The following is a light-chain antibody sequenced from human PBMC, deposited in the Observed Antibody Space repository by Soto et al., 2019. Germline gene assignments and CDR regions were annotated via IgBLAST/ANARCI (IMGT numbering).Light chain of an antibody. Sequence: DIQLTQSPSFLSASVGDRVTITCRASQGIAGSLAWYQQKPGKPPKLLIYAESTLQSGVPSRFSGSGSGTRGTLTISSLQPEDFATYYCQQYNSYSPITFGQGTRLEIK. CDR2: AES. CDR1: QGIAGS. J-gene: IGKJ5*01. CDR3: QQYNSYSPIT. V-gene: IGKV1-9*01.